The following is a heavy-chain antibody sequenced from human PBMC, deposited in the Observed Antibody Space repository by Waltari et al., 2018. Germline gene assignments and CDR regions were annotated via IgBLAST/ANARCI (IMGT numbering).Heavy chain of an antibody. V-gene: IGHV1-69*05. D-gene: IGHD4-4*01. CDR3: ARGPVTTSYYWYFDL. Sequence: QVQLVQSGAEVKKPGSSVKISCKASGGPFSSYAISWVRQAPGQGLAWMGGIIPCFGTANCAQKFQGRVTMTTDESTSTAYMELSSLRSEDTAVYYCARGPVTTSYYWYFDLWGRGTLVTVSS. CDR1: GGPFSSYA. CDR2: IIPCFGTA. J-gene: IGHJ2*01.